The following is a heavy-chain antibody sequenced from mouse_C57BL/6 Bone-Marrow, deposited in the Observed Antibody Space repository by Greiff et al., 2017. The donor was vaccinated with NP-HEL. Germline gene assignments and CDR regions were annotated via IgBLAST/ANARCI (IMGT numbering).Heavy chain of an antibody. CDR1: GFNIKDYY. CDR2: IDPEDGDT. CDR3: TTCDTTVVDWFAY. J-gene: IGHJ3*01. Sequence: DVQLQESGAELVRPGASVKLSCTASGFNIKDYYMHWVKQRPEQGLEWIGRIDPEDGDTEYAPKFQGKATMTADTSSNTAYLQLSSLTSEDTAVYYCTTCDTTVVDWFAYWGQGTLVTVSA. D-gene: IGHD1-1*01. V-gene: IGHV14-1*01.